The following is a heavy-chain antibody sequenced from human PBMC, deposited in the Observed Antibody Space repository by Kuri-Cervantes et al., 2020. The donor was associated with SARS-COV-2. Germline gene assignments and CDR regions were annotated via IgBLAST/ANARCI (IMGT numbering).Heavy chain of an antibody. V-gene: IGHV3-9*01. CDR2: ISWNSGSI. D-gene: IGHD2-15*01. CDR3: AKDMESGGSYSTFDY. J-gene: IGHJ4*02. Sequence: SLKISCAASGFTFDDYATHWVRQAPGKGLEWVSGISWNSGSIGYADSVKGRFTISRDNAKNSLYLQMNSLRAEDTALYYCAKDMESGGSYSTFDYWGQGTLVTVSS. CDR1: GFTFDDYA.